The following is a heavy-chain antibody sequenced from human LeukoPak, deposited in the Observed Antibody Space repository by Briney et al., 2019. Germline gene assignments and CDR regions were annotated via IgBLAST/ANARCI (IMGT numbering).Heavy chain of an antibody. CDR3: ARGRYSGSYLDY. D-gene: IGHD1-26*01. Sequence: GGSLRLSCAASVSTFSSYSMNWLRQAPGKAREWVSSISSSSSYIFYTDSVKGRFTISRDNAKSSLYLPMTSLGAEDTAVYYCARGRYSGSYLDYWGQGTLVTVPS. J-gene: IGHJ4*02. CDR2: ISSSSSYI. CDR1: VSTFSSYS. V-gene: IGHV3-21*01.